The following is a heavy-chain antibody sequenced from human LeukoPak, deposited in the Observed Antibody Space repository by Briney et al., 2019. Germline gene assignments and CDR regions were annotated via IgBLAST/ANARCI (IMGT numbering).Heavy chain of an antibody. CDR2: ISSSSSYI. D-gene: IGHD2/OR15-2a*01. J-gene: IGHJ4*02. CDR1: GFTFSSYS. CDR3: ARDWFHAIDY. V-gene: IGHV3-21*01. Sequence: GGSLRLSCAASGFTFSSYSMNWVRQASGKGLEWVSSISSSSSYIYYADSVKGRFTISRDNAKNTLYLQMNSLRAEDTAVYYCARDWFHAIDYWGQGTLVTVSS.